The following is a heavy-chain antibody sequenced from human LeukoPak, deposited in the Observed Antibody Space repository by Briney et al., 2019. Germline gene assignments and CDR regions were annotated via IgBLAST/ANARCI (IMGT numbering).Heavy chain of an antibody. D-gene: IGHD1-1*01. CDR3: ARELLERGLY. J-gene: IGHJ4*02. CDR1: GGSISSSSYY. V-gene: IGHV4-39*02. Sequence: SETLSLTCTVSGGSISSSSYYWGWIRQPPGKGLEWIRSIYYSGSTYYNPSLKSRVTISVDTSKNQFSLKLSSVTAADTAVYYCARELLERGLYWGQGTLVTVSS. CDR2: IYYSGST.